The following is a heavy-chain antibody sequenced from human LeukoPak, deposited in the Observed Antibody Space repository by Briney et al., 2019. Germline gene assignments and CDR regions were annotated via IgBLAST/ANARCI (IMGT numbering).Heavy chain of an antibody. V-gene: IGHV4-4*02. D-gene: IGHD3-22*01. J-gene: IGHJ4*02. CDR1: GGSISSSNW. Sequence: SETLSLTCAVSGGSISSSNWWSWVRQPPGKGLEWIGEIYHSGSINYKSSLKSRVTISVDKSKNQFSLKLSSVTAADTAVYYCARLPQGLYDSSGYTDYWGQGTLVTVSS. CDR2: IYHSGSI. CDR3: ARLPQGLYDSSGYTDY.